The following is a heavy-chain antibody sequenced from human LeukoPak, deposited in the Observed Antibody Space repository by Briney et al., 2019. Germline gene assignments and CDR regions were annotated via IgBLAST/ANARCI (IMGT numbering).Heavy chain of an antibody. D-gene: IGHD6-13*01. CDR2: ISSSSSYI. Sequence: GGSLRPSCAASGFTFSSYSMNWVRQAPGKGLEWVSSISSSSSYIYYADSVKGRFTISRDNAKNLLYLQMNSLRAEDTAVYYCAKDRWQLDYWAFFDYWGQGTLVTVSS. CDR1: GFTFSSYS. CDR3: AKDRWQLDYWAFFDY. J-gene: IGHJ4*02. V-gene: IGHV3-21*04.